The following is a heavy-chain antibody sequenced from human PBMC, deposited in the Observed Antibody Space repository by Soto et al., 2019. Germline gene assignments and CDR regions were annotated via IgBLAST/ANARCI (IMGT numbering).Heavy chain of an antibody. V-gene: IGHV3-23*01. CDR2: ISGSGGSK. J-gene: IGHJ6*02. CDR1: GFAFSSYS. CDR3: AKTVRPSHYGMHX. Sequence: LLLACAASGFAFSSYSMSWVRQAPGKGLEWVSAISGSGGSKYYADSVKGRFTIYRDNSKKTLYLQMNSLRAEDTAVYYCAKTVRPSHYGMHXWGQGTTVTGS.